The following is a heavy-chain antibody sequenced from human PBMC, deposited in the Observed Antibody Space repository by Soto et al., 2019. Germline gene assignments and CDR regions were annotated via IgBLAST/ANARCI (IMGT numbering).Heavy chain of an antibody. V-gene: IGHV5-51*01. CDR2: IYPSDSET. CDR3: ARQQLVPDY. CDR1: GYSFTNFS. D-gene: IGHD1-1*01. J-gene: IGHJ4*02. Sequence: GESLKISCKTSGYSFTNFSIAWVRQMPGKGLEWMGIIYPSDSETRYHPSFQGQVTISADKSITTTYLQWSSLRASDTAMYYCARQQLVPDYWGQGTLVTVSS.